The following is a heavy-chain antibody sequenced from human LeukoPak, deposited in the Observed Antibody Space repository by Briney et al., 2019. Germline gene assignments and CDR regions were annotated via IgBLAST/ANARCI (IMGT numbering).Heavy chain of an antibody. V-gene: IGHV4-61*05. J-gene: IGHJ4*02. CDR1: GDSISSSSYY. CDR3: ARYPRNDYGDY. Sequence: SETLSLTCTVSGDSISSSSYYWGWIPQPPGKGLEWIGYIYYSGSTNYNPSLKSRVTISVDTSKNQFSLKLSSVTAADTAVYYCARYPRNDYGDYWGQGTLVTVSS. CDR2: IYYSGST.